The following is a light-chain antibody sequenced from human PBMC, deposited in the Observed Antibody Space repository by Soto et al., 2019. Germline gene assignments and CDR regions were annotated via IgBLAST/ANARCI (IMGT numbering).Light chain of an antibody. J-gene: IGLJ2*01. CDR3: SSYPRSSRTLVV. CDR1: RSDVGGYNY. CDR2: DVS. V-gene: IGLV2-14*01. Sequence: QSALTQPASVSGSPGQSITISCTGTRSDVGGYNYVSWYQQHPGKAPKLMIYDVSNRPSGISNRLSGSKSGNTASLTISGLQTEDGADYYCSSYPRSSRTLVVFGGGTKLTVL.